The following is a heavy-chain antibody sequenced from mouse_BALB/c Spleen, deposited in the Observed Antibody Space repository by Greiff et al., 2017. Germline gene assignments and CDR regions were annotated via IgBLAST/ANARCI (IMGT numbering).Heavy chain of an antibody. CDR3: ARGGHITTVVESPFDY. J-gene: IGHJ2*01. V-gene: IGHV5-9-4*01. CDR2: ISSGGSYT. D-gene: IGHD1-1*01. CDR1: GFTFSSYA. Sequence: EVKVEESGGGLVKPGGSLKLSCAASGFTFSSYAMSWVRQSPEKRLEWVAEISSGGSYTYYPDTVTGRFTISRDNAKNTLYLEMSSLRSEDTAMYYCARGGHITTVVESPFDYWGQGTTLTVSS.